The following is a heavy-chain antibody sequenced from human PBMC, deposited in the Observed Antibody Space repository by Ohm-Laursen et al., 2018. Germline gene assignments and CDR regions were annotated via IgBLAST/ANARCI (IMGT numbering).Heavy chain of an antibody. J-gene: IGHJ4*02. CDR3: ARGFSGWWGRIDY. V-gene: IGHV4-34*01. Sequence: QTLSLTCAVYGGSFSGYYWSWIRQPPGKGLEWIGEINHSGSTNYNPSLKSRVTISVDTSKNQFSLKLSSVTAADTAVYYCARGFSGWWGRIDYWGQGILATVSS. D-gene: IGHD6-19*01. CDR1: GGSFSGYY. CDR2: INHSGST.